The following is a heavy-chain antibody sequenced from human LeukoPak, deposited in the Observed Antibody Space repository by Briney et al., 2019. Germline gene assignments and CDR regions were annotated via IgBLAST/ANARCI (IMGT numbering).Heavy chain of an antibody. V-gene: IGHV5-51*01. D-gene: IGHD1-7*01. J-gene: IGHJ3*01. Sequence: GESLKISCKGSGHTFTNYWIGWVRQMPGKGLEWMGLIYPGDSDTRYSPSFQDHVTISADKSISTAYLQWSSLRASDAAMYYCASSGAGTAPGTFNVWGQGTLVTVSS. CDR1: GHTFTNYW. CDR3: ASSGAGTAPGTFNV. CDR2: IYPGDSDT.